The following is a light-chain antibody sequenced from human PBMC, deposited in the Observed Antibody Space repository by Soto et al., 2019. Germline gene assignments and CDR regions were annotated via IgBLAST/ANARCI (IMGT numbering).Light chain of an antibody. Sequence: DIQMTQSPSAVSSSVGDRVTITCRASQGISSCLAWDQQKPGKAPKLLIYAASSLQSGVPSRFSGSGSGTDFTLTISSLQHEDVATYYCQPANSFPLTFGGGTKVEIK. CDR2: AAS. V-gene: IGKV1-12*01. J-gene: IGKJ4*01. CDR1: QGISSC. CDR3: QPANSFPLT.